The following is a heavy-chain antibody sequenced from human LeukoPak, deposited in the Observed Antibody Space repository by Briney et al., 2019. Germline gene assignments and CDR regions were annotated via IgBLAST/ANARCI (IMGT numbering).Heavy chain of an antibody. J-gene: IGHJ4*02. CDR2: ISVNNGYT. CDR1: GYIFTSYG. Sequence: ASVKVSCKASGYIFTSYGISWVRQAPGQGLEWMGLISVNNGYTNYAQKFQGRVTMTTDTSTSTAYMDLRSLRSDDTAVYYCARDMRHYRNYDSSGYYYNFEYWGQGTLVTVSS. D-gene: IGHD3-22*01. V-gene: IGHV1-18*01. CDR3: ARDMRHYRNYDSSGYYYNFEY.